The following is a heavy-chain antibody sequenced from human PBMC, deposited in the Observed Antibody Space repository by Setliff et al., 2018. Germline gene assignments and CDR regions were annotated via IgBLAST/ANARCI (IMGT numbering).Heavy chain of an antibody. J-gene: IGHJ6*02. CDR3: ARRLPYFGMDV. CDR1: GFTFKTYE. D-gene: IGHD2-15*01. CDR2: THTGGITI. Sequence: PGGSLRLSCEASGFTFKTYEMIWVRQAPGKGLERVSKTHTGGITIYSDSVRGRFTIFRDSAKNSLHLQMTSLSAEDTAVYYCARRLPYFGMDVWGQGTTVTVSS. V-gene: IGHV3-48*03.